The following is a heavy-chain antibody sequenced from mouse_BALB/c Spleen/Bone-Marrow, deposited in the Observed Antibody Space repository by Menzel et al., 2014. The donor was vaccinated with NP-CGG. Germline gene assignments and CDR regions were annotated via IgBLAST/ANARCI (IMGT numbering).Heavy chain of an antibody. CDR3: TRSYYRYDEEAWFAY. CDR2: ISSGGSYT. V-gene: IGHV5-6-4*01. J-gene: IGHJ3*01. D-gene: IGHD2-14*01. Sequence: EVHLVESGGGLVKPGGSLKLSCAASGFTFSSYTMSWVRQAPEKRLEWVATISSGGSYTYYPDSVKGRFTISRDNAKNTLSLQMSSLKSDDPVMYYCTRSYYRYDEEAWFAYWGQGTLVTVSA. CDR1: GFTFSSYT.